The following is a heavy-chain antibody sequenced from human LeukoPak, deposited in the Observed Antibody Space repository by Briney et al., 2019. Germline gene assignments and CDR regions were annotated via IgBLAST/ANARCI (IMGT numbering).Heavy chain of an antibody. Sequence: SGPTLVKPTQTLTLTCTFSGFSLSTSGVGVGWIRQPPGKALEWLALIYWNDDKRYSPSLKSRLTITKDTSKNQVVLTMTNMDPVDTATYYCAHSREDIVVVPAAIVTLNWFDPWGQGTLVAVSS. V-gene: IGHV2-5*01. CDR1: GFSLSTSGVG. CDR3: AHSREDIVVVPAAIVTLNWFDP. D-gene: IGHD2-2*01. J-gene: IGHJ5*02. CDR2: IYWNDDK.